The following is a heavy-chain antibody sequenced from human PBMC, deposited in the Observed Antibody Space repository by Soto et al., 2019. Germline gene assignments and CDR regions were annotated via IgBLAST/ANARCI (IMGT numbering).Heavy chain of an antibody. CDR2: VYYSGST. V-gene: IGHV4-39*01. CDR1: GGPISSSYNY. Sequence: SETLSLTCTVSGGPISSSYNYWGWIRQPPGRGLEWIGSVYYSGSTFYNPSLESRVTISVDTSKNQFSLRLSSVTAEDTAVYYCVVDTSGLLDYWGQGTQVTVSS. CDR3: VVDTSGLLDY. J-gene: IGHJ4*02. D-gene: IGHD3-22*01.